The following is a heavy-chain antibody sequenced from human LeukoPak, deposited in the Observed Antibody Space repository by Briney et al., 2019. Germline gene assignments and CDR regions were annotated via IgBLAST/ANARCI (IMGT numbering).Heavy chain of an antibody. J-gene: IGHJ4*02. D-gene: IGHD3-22*01. CDR3: ARVVSYDSSGYPDY. CDR1: GGSISSYY. CDR2: IYYSGST. Sequence: KPSETLSLTCTVSGGSISSYYWSWIRQPPGKGLEWIGYIYYSGSTNYNPSLKSRVTISVDTSKNQFSLKLSSVTAADTAVYYCARVVSYDSSGYPDYWGQGTLVTVSS. V-gene: IGHV4-59*01.